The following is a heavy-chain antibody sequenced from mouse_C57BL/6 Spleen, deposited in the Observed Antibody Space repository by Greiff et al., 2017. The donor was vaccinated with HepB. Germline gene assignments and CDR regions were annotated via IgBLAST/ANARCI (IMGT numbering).Heavy chain of an antibody. V-gene: IGHV1-59*01. J-gene: IGHJ2*01. CDR3: AIITTVVGFDY. D-gene: IGHD1-1*01. CDR1: GYTFTSYW. CDR2: IDPSDSYT. Sequence: VQLQQSGAELVRPGTSVKLSCKASGYTFTSYWMHWVKQRPGQGLEWIGVIDPSDSYTNYNQKFKGKATLTVDTSSSTAYMQLSSLTSEDSAVYYCAIITTVVGFDYWGQGTTLTVAS.